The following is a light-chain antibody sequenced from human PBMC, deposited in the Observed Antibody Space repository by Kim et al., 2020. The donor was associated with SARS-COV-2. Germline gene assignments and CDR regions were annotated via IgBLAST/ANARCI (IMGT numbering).Light chain of an antibody. V-gene: IGKV3-20*01. CDR3: HQYGSSPQT. Sequence: EIVLTQSPGTLSLSPGERATLSCRASQSVTSSYLAWYQQKPGQAPRLLIYGAFSRATDIPDRFSGSGSGTDFTLTISRLEPEDFAVYHCHQYGSSPQTFGQGTKLEI. J-gene: IGKJ2*01. CDR1: QSVTSSY. CDR2: GAF.